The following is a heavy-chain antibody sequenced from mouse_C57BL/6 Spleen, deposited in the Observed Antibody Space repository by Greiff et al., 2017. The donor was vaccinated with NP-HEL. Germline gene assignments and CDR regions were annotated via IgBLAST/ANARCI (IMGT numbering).Heavy chain of an antibody. J-gene: IGHJ1*03. V-gene: IGHV14-2*01. D-gene: IGHD2-5*01. CDR2: IDPEDGET. CDR1: GFNIKDYY. Sequence: VQLKESGAELVKPGASVKLSCTASGFNIKDYYMHWVKQRTEQGLEWIGRIDPEDGETKYAPKFQGKATITADTSSNTAYLQLSSLTSEDTAVYYCARYYSNPYWYFDVWGTGTTVTVSS. CDR3: ARYYSNPYWYFDV.